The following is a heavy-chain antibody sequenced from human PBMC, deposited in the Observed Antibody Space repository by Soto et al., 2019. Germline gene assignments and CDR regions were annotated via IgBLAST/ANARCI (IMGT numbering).Heavy chain of an antibody. CDR3: VKAPDTLVLPVDTRRHFFYYRLDV. Sequence: SESLSLTCSVSGGSLFSHYWSWIRQPPGKGLEWIGYIYYDGRSHFNPSLKSRVTMSIDTSKNQVSLRGYSVSSADPAISYCVKAPDTLVLPVDTRRHFFYYRLDVWRRQSTVAVSS. V-gene: IGHV4-59*11. J-gene: IGHJ6*02. CDR1: GGSLFSHY. CDR2: IYYDGRS. D-gene: IGHD2-15*01.